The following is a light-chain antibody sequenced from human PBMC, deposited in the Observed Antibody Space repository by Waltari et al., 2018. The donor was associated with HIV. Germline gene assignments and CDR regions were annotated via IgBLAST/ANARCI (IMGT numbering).Light chain of an antibody. CDR1: NIGSND. J-gene: IGLJ3*02. V-gene: IGLV3-21*02. CDR2: AER. CDR3: QVWDSRSDHPV. Sequence: SYVLTPTPSVSVARGQTARITCGGKNIGSNDVHWSQPSPGQAPVLVVNAERDGPSGMPERFSGSNSGNTATLTISRVEAGDEADYYCQVWDSRSDHPVLGGGTRLTGL.